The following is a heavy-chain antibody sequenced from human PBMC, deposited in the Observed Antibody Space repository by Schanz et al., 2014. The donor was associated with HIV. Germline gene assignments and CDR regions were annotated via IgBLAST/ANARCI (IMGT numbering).Heavy chain of an antibody. Sequence: QVQLVESGGGVVQPGRSLRLSCAASGFTFSSYGMHWVRQAPGKGLEGVAVISYDGSNKYYADSLKGRFTISRDNSKNTLYLQMNRLRAEDTAVYYCAKGSVATSYGWFDPWGQGTLVTVSS. CDR3: AKGSVATSYGWFDP. D-gene: IGHD5-12*01. V-gene: IGHV3-30*18. CDR1: GFTFSSYG. J-gene: IGHJ5*02. CDR2: ISYDGSNK.